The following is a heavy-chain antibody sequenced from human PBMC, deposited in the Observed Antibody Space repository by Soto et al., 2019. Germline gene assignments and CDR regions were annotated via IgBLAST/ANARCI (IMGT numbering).Heavy chain of an antibody. J-gene: IGHJ4*02. V-gene: IGHV4-59*11. CDR3: ARDRYSNGWVDY. D-gene: IGHD6-19*01. CDR2: IHSSGST. CDR1: GGSITSHY. Sequence: PSETLSLTCIVSGGSITSHYWSWIRQPPGKGLEWIGYIHSSGSTNYNPSLKSRVIISVDTSNDQFSLKLSSVTAADTAVYYCARDRYSNGWVDYWGQGTLVTVLL.